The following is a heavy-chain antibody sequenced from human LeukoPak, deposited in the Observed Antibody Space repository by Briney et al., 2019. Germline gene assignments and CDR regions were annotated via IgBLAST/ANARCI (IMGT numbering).Heavy chain of an antibody. CDR1: GFTFCSYA. J-gene: IGHJ3*02. CDR2: ISYDGSNK. V-gene: IGHV3-30-3*01. Sequence: GGSLRLSCAASGFTFCSYAMHWVREAPGKGLEWVAVISYDGSNKYYADSVKGRFTISRDNSKNTLYLQMNSLRAEDTAVYYCAREGHIAAAKDAFDIWGQGTMVTVSS. D-gene: IGHD6-13*01. CDR3: AREGHIAAAKDAFDI.